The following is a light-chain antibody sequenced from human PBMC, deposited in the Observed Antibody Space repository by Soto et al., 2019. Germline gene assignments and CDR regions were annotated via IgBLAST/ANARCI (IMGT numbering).Light chain of an antibody. CDR1: QSISNTF. J-gene: IGKJ4*01. CDR3: QQYNNWPLT. CDR2: GAS. Sequence: EIVLTQSPGTLSLSPGERATLSCRASQSISNTFLAWYQQKPGQAPRLLIYGASSRATGTPDRFSGSGSGTDFTLSISRLEPEDFAVYYCQQYNNWPLTFGGGTKVEIK. V-gene: IGKV3-20*01.